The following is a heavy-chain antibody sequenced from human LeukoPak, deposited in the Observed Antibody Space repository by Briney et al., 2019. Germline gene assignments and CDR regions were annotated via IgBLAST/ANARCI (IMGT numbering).Heavy chain of an antibody. Sequence: PGESLKISCKGSGYRFTNYWIAWVRQMPGKGLEWMGIILPGDSDTRYSPSFQGQVTISADKSINTAYVQWSSLKASDTAMYYCATYAGTSSKYFHHWGQGTLVTVSS. J-gene: IGHJ1*01. CDR1: GYRFTNYW. CDR3: ATYAGTSSKYFHH. V-gene: IGHV5-51*01. CDR2: ILPGDSDT. D-gene: IGHD3-10*01.